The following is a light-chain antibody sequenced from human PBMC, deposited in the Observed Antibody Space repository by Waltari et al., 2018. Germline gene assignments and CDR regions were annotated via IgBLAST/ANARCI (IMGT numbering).Light chain of an antibody. Sequence: QSALTQPASVSGSPGPSITPSSTGTHSDVGSYNFVSWYQQHPGKAPKLVIYGVTNRPSGVSDRFSGSKSGNTASLTISGLQAEDEAAYYCSSYTRGSTWVFGGGTKLTVL. CDR3: SSYTRGSTWV. CDR1: HSDVGSYNF. CDR2: GVT. J-gene: IGLJ3*02. V-gene: IGLV2-14*03.